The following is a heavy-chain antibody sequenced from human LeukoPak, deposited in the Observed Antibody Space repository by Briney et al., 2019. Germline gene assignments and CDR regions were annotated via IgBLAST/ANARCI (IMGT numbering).Heavy chain of an antibody. D-gene: IGHD3-22*01. V-gene: IGHV3-53*01. Sequence: PGRSLRLSCAASGFTVSTNYMSWVRQAPGKGLEWFSSIYSGGSTSYADSVKGRFTISRDISKNTLFLQMSGLRAEDTAVYYCARSPRIYDSSGYYLVEYFDLWGRGTLVTVSS. CDR2: IYSGGST. CDR3: ARSPRIYDSSGYYLVEYFDL. J-gene: IGHJ2*01. CDR1: GFTVSTNY.